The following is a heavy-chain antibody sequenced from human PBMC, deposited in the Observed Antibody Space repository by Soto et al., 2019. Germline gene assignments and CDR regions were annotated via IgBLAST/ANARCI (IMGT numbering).Heavy chain of an antibody. J-gene: IGHJ6*03. V-gene: IGHV1-8*01. D-gene: IGHD3-9*01. Sequence: GASVKVSSKASGYTFTSYDINWVRQATGQGLEWMGWMNPNSGNTGYAQKFQGRVTMTRNTSISTAYMELSSLRSEDTAVYYCARGPGLRYFDWGNGYYYYYMDVWGKGTTVTVSS. CDR1: GYTFTSYD. CDR3: ARGPGLRYFDWGNGYYYYYMDV. CDR2: MNPNSGNT.